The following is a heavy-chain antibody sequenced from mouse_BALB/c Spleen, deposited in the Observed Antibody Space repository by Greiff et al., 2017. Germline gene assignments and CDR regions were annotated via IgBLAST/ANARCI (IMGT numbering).Heavy chain of an antibody. J-gene: IGHJ3*01. CDR2: ISSGGST. Sequence: EVKAEESGGGLVKPGGSLKLSCAASGFTFSSYAMSWVRQTPEKRLEWVASISSGGSTYYPDSVKGRFTISRDNARNILYLQMSSLRSEDTAMYYCARGLNYDYDWFAYWGQGTLVTVSA. V-gene: IGHV5-6-5*01. D-gene: IGHD2-4*01. CDR3: ARGLNYDYDWFAY. CDR1: GFTFSSYA.